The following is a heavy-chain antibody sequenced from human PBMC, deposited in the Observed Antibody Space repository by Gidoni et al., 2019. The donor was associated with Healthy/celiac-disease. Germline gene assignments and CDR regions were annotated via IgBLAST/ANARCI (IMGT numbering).Heavy chain of an antibody. V-gene: IGHV3-21*01. Sequence: EVQLVESGGGLVKPGGSLRLSCAASGFPFRSYSMTLVRHAPGKGLEWVSSISSSSSYIYYADSVKGRFTISRDNAKNSLYLQMNSLRAEDTAVYYCARWTGYCSSTSCYSPSDYYYGMDVWGQGTTVTVSS. CDR2: ISSSSSYI. J-gene: IGHJ6*02. CDR3: ARWTGYCSSTSCYSPSDYYYGMDV. D-gene: IGHD2-2*01. CDR1: GFPFRSYS.